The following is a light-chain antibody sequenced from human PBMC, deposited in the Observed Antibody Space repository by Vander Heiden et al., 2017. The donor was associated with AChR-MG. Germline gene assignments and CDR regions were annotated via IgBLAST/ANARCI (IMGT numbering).Light chain of an antibody. CDR3: QQYKSYPYS. Sequence: DIQMTQSPSTLSASVGDRVTITCRASQSISNWLAWYQQKPGKAPKLLIYKASSLETGVPSRFSGSGSGTEFTLTIISLQPDDSATYYCQQYKSYPYSFGQGTKLEIK. CDR1: QSISNW. J-gene: IGKJ2*03. V-gene: IGKV1-5*03. CDR2: KAS.